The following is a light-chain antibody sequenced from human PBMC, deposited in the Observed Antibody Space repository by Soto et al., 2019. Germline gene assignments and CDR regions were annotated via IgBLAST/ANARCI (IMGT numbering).Light chain of an antibody. Sequence: SYELTQPPSVSVAPGQTVRVTCGGKNIGSKSVHWYQQKPGQAPVLVVYDDSDRPSGIPERFSGSNSGNTATLTISRVDAGDEADYYCQVWASTAEFFVFGSGTKVTVL. CDR3: QVWASTAEFFV. CDR1: NIGSKS. V-gene: IGLV3-21*02. J-gene: IGLJ1*01. CDR2: DDS.